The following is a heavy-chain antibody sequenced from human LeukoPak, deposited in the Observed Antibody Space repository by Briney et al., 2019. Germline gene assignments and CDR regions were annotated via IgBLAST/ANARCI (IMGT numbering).Heavy chain of an antibody. Sequence: PGGSLRLSCVVSGFAISSSWMTWVRQAPGKGPEWVANIKQDGSEEHYVDSVRGRFTISRDNAKDSLYLQMNSLRVEDTAVYYCAREPGIGYAFDIWGQGTMVTVSS. CDR2: IKQDGSEE. CDR3: AREPGIGYAFDI. D-gene: IGHD3-10*01. CDR1: GFAISSSW. J-gene: IGHJ3*02. V-gene: IGHV3-7*01.